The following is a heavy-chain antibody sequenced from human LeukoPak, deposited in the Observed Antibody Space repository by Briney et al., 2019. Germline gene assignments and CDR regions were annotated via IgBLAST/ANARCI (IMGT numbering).Heavy chain of an antibody. CDR2: IYYSGST. V-gene: IGHV4-31*03. D-gene: IGHD6-13*01. CDR3: ARDVAAAGWNGGTEYYFDY. J-gene: IGHJ4*02. Sequence: PSQTLSLTCTVSGGSISSGGYYWSWIRQHPGKGLEWIGYIYYSGSTYYNPSLKSRVTISADTSKNQFSLKLSSVTAADTAVYYCARDVAAAGWNGGTEYYFDYWGQGTLVTVSS. CDR1: GGSISSGGYY.